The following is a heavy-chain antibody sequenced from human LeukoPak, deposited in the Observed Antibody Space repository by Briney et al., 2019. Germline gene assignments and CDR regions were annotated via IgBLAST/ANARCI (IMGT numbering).Heavy chain of an antibody. CDR1: GDSITSGNYY. J-gene: IGHJ4*02. D-gene: IGHD3-10*01. CDR2: IYTSGST. V-gene: IGHV4-61*02. CDR3: AREYGH. Sequence: SQTLSLTCSVSGDSITSGNYYWTWIRQSAGKGLEWIGLIYTSGSTKYNPSLKSRITISLDTSKNQFSLQLNSVTAADTAVYYCAREYGHWGQGTLVTVSS.